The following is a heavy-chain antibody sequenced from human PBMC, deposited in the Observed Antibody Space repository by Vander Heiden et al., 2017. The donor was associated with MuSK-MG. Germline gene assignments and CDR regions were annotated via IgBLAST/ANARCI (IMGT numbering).Heavy chain of an antibody. V-gene: IGHV3-7*01. Sequence: EVQLVESGGGLVQPGGSLRLSCETSGIDFSSHWMSWVRQAPGKGLEWVANIKEDGSKTHYVNSVKGRFSISRDNAKKSLYLQMNSLRVEDTAVYYCARQSGWGYWGQGTLVTVSS. CDR1: GIDFSSHW. CDR2: IKEDGSKT. J-gene: IGHJ4*02. CDR3: ARQSGWGY. D-gene: IGHD3-22*01.